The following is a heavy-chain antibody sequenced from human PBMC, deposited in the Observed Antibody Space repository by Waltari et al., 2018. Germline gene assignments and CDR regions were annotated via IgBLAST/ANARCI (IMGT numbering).Heavy chain of an antibody. V-gene: IGHV4-38-2*01. Sequence: QVQLQESGPGLVKPSETLSLTCAVSGYSISSGYYWGWIRQPPGKGREGLGSIDHSGSAYYNPSSKSRVTISVDTSKNQFTLKLSSVTAADTAVYYCARGGLHLWELSLLDYWGQGTLVTVSS. D-gene: IGHD3-16*02. CDR2: IDHSGSA. CDR3: ARGGLHLWELSLLDY. J-gene: IGHJ4*02. CDR1: GYSISSGYY.